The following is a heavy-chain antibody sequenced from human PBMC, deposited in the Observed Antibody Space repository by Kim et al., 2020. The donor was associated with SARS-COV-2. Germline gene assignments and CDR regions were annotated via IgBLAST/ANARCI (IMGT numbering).Heavy chain of an antibody. D-gene: IGHD4-17*01. Sequence: AAVKVSCKASGYTFTSYGISWVRQAPGQGLEWMGWISAYNGNTNYAQKLQGRVTMTTDTSTSTAYMELRSLRSDDTAVYYCARDRGSGVILEIMTTVTLDYWGQGTLVTVSS. CDR1: GYTFTSYG. CDR2: ISAYNGNT. CDR3: ARDRGSGVILEIMTTVTLDY. J-gene: IGHJ4*02. V-gene: IGHV1-18*01.